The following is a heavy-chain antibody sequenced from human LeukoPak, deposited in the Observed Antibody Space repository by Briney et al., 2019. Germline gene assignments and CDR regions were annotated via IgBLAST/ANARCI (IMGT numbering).Heavy chain of an antibody. D-gene: IGHD6-6*01. CDR3: AKEGSSAPYFDY. V-gene: IGHV3-23*01. Sequence: GGCLRLSRAASGFTFSSYAMTWVRQAPGKGLEWVSTISGGGGGTYYADSVKGRFTISRDNSKNTLYLQMNSLRAEDTAVYYCAKEGSSAPYFDYWGPGTLVTVSS. CDR2: ISGGGGGT. J-gene: IGHJ4*02. CDR1: GFTFSSYA.